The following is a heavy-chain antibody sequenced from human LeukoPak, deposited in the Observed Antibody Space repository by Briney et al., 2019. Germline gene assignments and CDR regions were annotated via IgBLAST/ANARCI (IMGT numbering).Heavy chain of an antibody. CDR3: ARQFNNGFDI. D-gene: IGHD2/OR15-2a*01. CDR2: INHSGST. J-gene: IGHJ3*02. CDR1: GGSFSGYY. V-gene: IGHV4-34*01. Sequence: SETLSLTCAVYGGSFSGYYWSWIRQPPGKGLEWIGEINHSGSTNYNPSLKSRVTISVDTSKNQFSLKLSSVTAADTATYYCARQFNNGFDIWGRGTMVTVSS.